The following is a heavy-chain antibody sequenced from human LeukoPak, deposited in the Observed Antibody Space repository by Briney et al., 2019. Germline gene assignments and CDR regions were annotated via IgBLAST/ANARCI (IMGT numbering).Heavy chain of an antibody. CDR1: GFSFSNYW. Sequence: GGSLRLSCAASGFSFSNYWMTWVRQAPGKGLEWVSNIKKDGSEKYYVDSVKGRFTISRDNAETSLYLQMNSLRAEDTAVYYCARGEPYDFWSGYYGGHFDYWGQGTLVTVSS. D-gene: IGHD3-3*01. CDR3: ARGEPYDFWSGYYGGHFDY. J-gene: IGHJ4*02. V-gene: IGHV3-7*01. CDR2: IKKDGSEK.